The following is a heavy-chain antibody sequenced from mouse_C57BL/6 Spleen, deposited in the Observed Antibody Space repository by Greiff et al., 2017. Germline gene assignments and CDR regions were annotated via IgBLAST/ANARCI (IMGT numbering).Heavy chain of an antibody. J-gene: IGHJ4*01. V-gene: IGHV5-15*01. CDR1: GFTFSDYG. CDR2: ISNLAYSI. CDR3: ARSYDGAMDY. Sequence: EVQGVESGGGLVQPGGSLKLSCAASGFTFSDYGMAWVRQAPRKGPEWVAFISNLAYSIYYADTVTGRFTISRENAKNTLYLEMSSLRAEDTAMYYCARSYDGAMDYWGQGTSVTVSS. D-gene: IGHD2-3*01.